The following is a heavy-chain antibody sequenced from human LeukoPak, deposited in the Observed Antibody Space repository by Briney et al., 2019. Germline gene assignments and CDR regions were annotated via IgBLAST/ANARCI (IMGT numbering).Heavy chain of an antibody. V-gene: IGHV4-59*01. J-gene: IGHJ4*02. D-gene: IGHD1-26*01. CDR1: GGSINSYY. CDR3: ARGAGKKWEF. Sequence: PSETLSLTCTVSGGSINSYYWTRFRRPPGKALEWIGYIYYSGSTYYNPSLKSRVTISLDTSKNQFSLKLSSVTAADTAVYYCARGAGKKWEFGGQGTLVTVSS. CDR2: IYYSGST.